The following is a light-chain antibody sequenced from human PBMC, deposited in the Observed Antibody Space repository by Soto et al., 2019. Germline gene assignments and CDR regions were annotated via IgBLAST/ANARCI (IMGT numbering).Light chain of an antibody. CDR3: QQYTSYDT. V-gene: IGKV1-5*03. Sequence: DIPMTQSPSTLSASVGDRVTITCRASQSISSLLAWYQQKPGKAPKLLIYEASSLESGVPSRFSGRGSGTEFTPIIRSLPHDDFATYYCQQYTSYDTFGEGTKVEIK. J-gene: IGKJ1*01. CDR1: QSISSL. CDR2: EAS.